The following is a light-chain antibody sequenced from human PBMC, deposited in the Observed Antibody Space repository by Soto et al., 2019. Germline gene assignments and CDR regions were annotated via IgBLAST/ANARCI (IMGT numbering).Light chain of an antibody. V-gene: IGKV1-12*01. CDR1: QDIEKW. CDR3: HQGGTFPFT. CDR2: AAS. J-gene: IGKJ3*01. Sequence: DIQLTQSPSSVSASVGDTINITCRASQDIEKWLAWYQQKPGRAPKVLIYAASHLESGVPSRFNGRGSGTEFSLNIINLQTGDLANYFCHQGGTFPFTFGPGTKVDIK.